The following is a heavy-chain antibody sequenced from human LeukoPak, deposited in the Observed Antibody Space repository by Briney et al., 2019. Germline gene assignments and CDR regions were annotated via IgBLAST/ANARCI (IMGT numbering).Heavy chain of an antibody. CDR3: ARRLSLRFDAFAV. V-gene: IGHV3-23*01. D-gene: IGHD3-3*01. Sequence: GGSLRLSCAASGFTVTDYAMTWIRQSPGKGLEWVSSMSDIGPNTYYADSVKGRFTISRDTSKNTLFLQMNSLRAEDTALYFCARRLSLRFDAFAVWGPGTVVTVSS. J-gene: IGHJ3*01. CDR2: MSDIGPNT. CDR1: GFTVTDYA.